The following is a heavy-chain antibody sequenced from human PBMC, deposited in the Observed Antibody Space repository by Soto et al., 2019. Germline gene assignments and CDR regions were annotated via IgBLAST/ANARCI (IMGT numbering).Heavy chain of an antibody. J-gene: IGHJ6*03. CDR2: IYYSGST. Sequence: PSETLSLTCTVSGGSISSYYWSWIRQPPGKGLEWIGYIYYSGSTNYNPSLKSRVTISEDTSKNQFSLKLSSVTAADTALYYCARGAFYDFWSGYVPYYYYYTDVWGKGTTVTVSS. V-gene: IGHV4-59*12. CDR3: ARGAFYDFWSGYVPYYYYYTDV. D-gene: IGHD3-3*01. CDR1: GGSISSYY.